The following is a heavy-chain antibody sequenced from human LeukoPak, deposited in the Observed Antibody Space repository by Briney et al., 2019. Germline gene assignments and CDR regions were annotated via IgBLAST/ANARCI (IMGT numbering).Heavy chain of an antibody. V-gene: IGHV3-9*03. CDR3: VKDLSLGFCSGGSCSAHFDY. CDR2: ISWNSGSI. CDR1: GFTFDNYA. Sequence: GRSLRLSFTVSGFTFDNYAMHWVRQAPGKGLEWVSGISWNSGSIGYVDSVKGRFTISRDNAKNSLYLQMDSLRAEDMALYYCVKDLSLGFCSGGSCSAHFDYWGQGTLVTVSS. D-gene: IGHD2-15*01. J-gene: IGHJ4*02.